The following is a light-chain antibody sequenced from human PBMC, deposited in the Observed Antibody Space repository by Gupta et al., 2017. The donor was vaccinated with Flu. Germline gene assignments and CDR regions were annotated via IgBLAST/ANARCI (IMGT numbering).Light chain of an antibody. J-gene: IGLJ1*01. CDR2: EVS. CDR1: SSDIGSYNS. Sequence: QSALTQPPSVSGSPGPSVTISCTGTSSDIGSYNSVSWYQQAPGTAPKLMIYEVSNRPSGVPDRFSGSKSGNTASLTISGLQAEDEADYYCSLYTSSSTFYVFGAGTKVTVL. V-gene: IGLV2-18*01. CDR3: SLYTSSSTFYV.